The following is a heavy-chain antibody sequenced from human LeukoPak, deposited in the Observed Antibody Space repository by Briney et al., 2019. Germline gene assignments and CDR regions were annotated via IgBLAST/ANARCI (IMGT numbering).Heavy chain of an antibody. CDR1: GYPFTGYY. V-gene: IGHV1-2*02. D-gene: IGHD3-16*01. CDR2: INPNSGDT. J-gene: IGHJ4*02. Sequence: ASVKVSCKASGYPFTGYYMHWVRQAPGQGLEWMGWINPNSGDTKYAQKFQGRVTMTRDTSISTAYMELSRLTSDDTAVYYCATQRGSYLWGTDFDYWGQGTLVTVSS. CDR3: ATQRGSYLWGTDFDY.